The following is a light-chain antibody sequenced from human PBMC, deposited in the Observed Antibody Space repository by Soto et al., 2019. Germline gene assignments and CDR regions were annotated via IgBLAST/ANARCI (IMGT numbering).Light chain of an antibody. V-gene: IGKV3-20*01. CDR2: HAS. CDR3: QQYDNWPQT. J-gene: IGKJ1*01. Sequence: IVLMQSPDTLSLSPGERATLSCRASRSLSSDYLAWYQQKPGQAPRLLFYHASRRATGTPDRFSVSGSGTDFTLTISRLEPGDFAVYYCQQYDNWPQTFGQGTKVDIK. CDR1: RSLSSDY.